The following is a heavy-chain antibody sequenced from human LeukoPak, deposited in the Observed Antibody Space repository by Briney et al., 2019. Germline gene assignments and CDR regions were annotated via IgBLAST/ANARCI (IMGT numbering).Heavy chain of an antibody. V-gene: IGHV4-39*07. CDR1: GDSISSASYY. CDR2: IYYSGST. CDR3: ARDRYYYDSSGINAFDI. D-gene: IGHD3-22*01. J-gene: IGHJ3*02. Sequence: KTSETLSLTCTVSGDSISSASYYWGWIRQPPGKGLEWIGSIYYSGSTYYNPSLKSRVTISVDTSKNQFSLKLSSVTAADTAVYYCARDRYYYDSSGINAFDIWGQGTMVTVSS.